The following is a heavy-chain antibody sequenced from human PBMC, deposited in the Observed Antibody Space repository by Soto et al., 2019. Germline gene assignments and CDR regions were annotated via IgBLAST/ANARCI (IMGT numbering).Heavy chain of an antibody. CDR2: ISYDGSNK. J-gene: IGHJ6*02. CDR1: GFIFISCA. Sequence: GGSLRLSCAASGFIFISCAIHFFRHSPCKWLEWVAVISYDGSNKQYTDAVKGRFTISRDNSKNTLYLQMNSLRVDDTAVYYCARDGSDTWNYYYGLDVWGQGTTVTVSS. CDR3: ARDGSDTWNYYYGLDV. D-gene: IGHD3-10*01. V-gene: IGHV3-30-3*01.